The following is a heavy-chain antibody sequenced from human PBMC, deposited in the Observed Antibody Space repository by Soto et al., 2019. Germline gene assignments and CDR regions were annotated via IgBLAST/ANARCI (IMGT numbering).Heavy chain of an antibody. CDR1: GGSISSYY. Sequence: SETLSLTCTVSGGSISSYYWSWIRQPPGKGLEWIGYIYYSGSTNYNPSLKSRVTISVDTSKNQFSLKLSSVTAADTAVYYCARSTYSSGWTREWWFDPWGQGTLVTVSS. CDR2: IYYSGST. J-gene: IGHJ5*02. D-gene: IGHD6-19*01. CDR3: ARSTYSSGWTREWWFDP. V-gene: IGHV4-59*01.